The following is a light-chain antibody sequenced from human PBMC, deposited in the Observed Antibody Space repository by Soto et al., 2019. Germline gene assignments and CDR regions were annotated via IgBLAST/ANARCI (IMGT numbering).Light chain of an antibody. Sequence: EIVLTQSPGTLSLSPGERATLSCRASQSVSSNYLVWYQQKPGQPPRLLIYGASSRATGIPDRFSGSGSGTYFTLTISRLEPEDFALYYCQQFCSSPPWTFGQGTKVEIK. J-gene: IGKJ1*01. CDR3: QQFCSSPPWT. CDR2: GAS. CDR1: QSVSSNY. V-gene: IGKV3-20*01.